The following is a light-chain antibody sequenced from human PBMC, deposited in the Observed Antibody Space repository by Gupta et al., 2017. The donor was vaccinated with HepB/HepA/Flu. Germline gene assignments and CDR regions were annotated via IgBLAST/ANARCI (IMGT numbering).Light chain of an antibody. Sequence: SSAVTQDPAVSVALGQTVTITCQGDSLGSHYASWYQPKPGQAPVLVTYGKNNRPSGIPDRFSGSSSGNTASLTITGAQAEDEADYYCNSRESSGNHYVFGNGTKVTVL. CDR1: SLGSHY. CDR3: NSRESSGNHYV. J-gene: IGLJ1*01. V-gene: IGLV3-19*01. CDR2: GKN.